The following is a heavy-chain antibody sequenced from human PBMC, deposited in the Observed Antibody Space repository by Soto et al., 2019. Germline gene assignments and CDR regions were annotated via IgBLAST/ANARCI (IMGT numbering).Heavy chain of an antibody. V-gene: IGHV4-30-4*01. CDR1: GGSISSGDYY. CDR3: ARDQVVGNWFDP. D-gene: IGHD2-15*01. J-gene: IGHJ5*02. Sequence: SETLSLTCTVSGGSISSGDYYWSWIRQPPGKGLEWIGYIYYSGSTYYNPSLKSRVTISVDTSKNQFSLKLSSVTAADTAVYYCARDQVVGNWFDPWGQGTLVTVSS. CDR2: IYYSGST.